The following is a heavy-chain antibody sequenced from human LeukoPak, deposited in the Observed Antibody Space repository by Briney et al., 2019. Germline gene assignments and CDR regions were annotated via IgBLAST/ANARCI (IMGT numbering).Heavy chain of an antibody. D-gene: IGHD6-13*01. V-gene: IGHV3-74*01. Sequence: GGSLRLSCAASGFTFSSYWMHWVRQAPGKGLVWVSRINSDGSSTSYADSVKGRFTISRDNAKNTLYLQMNSLRAEDTAVYYCARVSSIGVAAAGTTDFDYWGQGTLVTVSS. CDR2: INSDGSST. CDR1: GFTFSSYW. CDR3: ARVSSIGVAAAGTTDFDY. J-gene: IGHJ4*02.